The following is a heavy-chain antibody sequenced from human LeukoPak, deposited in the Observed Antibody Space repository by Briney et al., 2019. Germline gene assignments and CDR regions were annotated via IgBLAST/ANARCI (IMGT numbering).Heavy chain of an antibody. CDR1: GFTFSSYA. CDR2: ISGSGGST. D-gene: IGHD3-10*01. CDR3: AKGAMVRGVIPYYFDY. J-gene: IGHJ4*02. V-gene: IGHV3-23*01. Sequence: GGSLRLSCAASGFTFSSYAMSWVRQAPGKGLECFSAISGSGGSTYYADSVKGRFTISRDNSKNTLYLQMNSLRAEDTAVYYCAKGAMVRGVIPYYFDYWGQGTLVTVSS.